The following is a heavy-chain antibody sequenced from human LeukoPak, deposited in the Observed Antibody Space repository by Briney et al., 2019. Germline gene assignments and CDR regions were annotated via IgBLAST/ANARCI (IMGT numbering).Heavy chain of an antibody. CDR1: GYTFSSYD. CDR3: ARHGGYGDYLTEYFQH. Sequence: ASVKVSCKASGYTFSSYDINWVRQMPGKGLEWMGIVHPGDSDTRYSPSFQGQVTLSADKSISTAYLQWSSLTASDTAMYYCARHGGYGDYLTEYFQHWGQGTLVTVSS. V-gene: IGHV5-51*01. CDR2: VHPGDSDT. D-gene: IGHD4-17*01. J-gene: IGHJ1*01.